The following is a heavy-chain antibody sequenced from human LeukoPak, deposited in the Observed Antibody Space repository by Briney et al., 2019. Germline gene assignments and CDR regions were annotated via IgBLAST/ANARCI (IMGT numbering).Heavy chain of an antibody. CDR3: ARDHTYYYGSGSLNWFDP. CDR1: GGSISSYY. D-gene: IGHD3-10*01. CDR2: IYYSGST. J-gene: IGHJ5*02. Sequence: PSETLSLTCTVSGGSISSYYWSWIRQPPGKGLEWIGYIYYSGSTNYNPSLKSRVTIPVDTSKNQFSLKLSSVTAADTAVYYCARDHTYYYGSGSLNWFDPWGQGTLVTVSS. V-gene: IGHV4-59*01.